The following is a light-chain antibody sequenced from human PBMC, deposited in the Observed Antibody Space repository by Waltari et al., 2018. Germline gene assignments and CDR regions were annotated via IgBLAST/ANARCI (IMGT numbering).Light chain of an antibody. Sequence: QSVLTQPPSVSAAPGQRVTISCPGCSPNLGNNYVTWYRQFPGTAPKLLIYENSERPSGIPGRFSGSKSGTSATLDITGLQAGDEADYYCGTWDSSLSGAVFGGGTHLTVL. CDR2: ENS. CDR1: SPNLGNNY. CDR3: GTWDSSLSGAV. J-gene: IGLJ7*01. V-gene: IGLV1-51*02.